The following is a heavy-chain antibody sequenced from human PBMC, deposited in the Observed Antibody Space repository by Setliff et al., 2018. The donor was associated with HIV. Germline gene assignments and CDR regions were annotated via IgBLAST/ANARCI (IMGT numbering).Heavy chain of an antibody. CDR2: INHSGRT. V-gene: IGHV4-34*01. CDR3: ARVSITYWYSIPRDYYYYMDV. D-gene: IGHD2-8*02. CDR1: GGSFSDNY. J-gene: IGHJ6*03. Sequence: KPSETLSLTCAVYGGSFSDNYWSWIRQSPGKGLEWIGEINHSGRTKYSPSLRSRVSISVDKSRNQFSLKVSSVTAADTAVYYCARVSITYWYSIPRDYYYYMDVWGEGTTVTVSS.